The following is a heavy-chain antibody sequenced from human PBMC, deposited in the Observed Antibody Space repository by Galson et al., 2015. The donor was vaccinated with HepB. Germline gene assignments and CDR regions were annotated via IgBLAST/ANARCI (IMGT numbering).Heavy chain of an antibody. Sequence: SVTVSCKASGYTFTGYYMHWVRQAPGQGLEWMGWIKPNSGGTSYAQKFQGRVTMTGDTSISTAYMELSRLISDDTAVYYCARVVTTSSVDYYGMDVWGQGTTVTVSS. CDR2: IKPNSGGT. CDR3: ARVVTTSSVDYYGMDV. V-gene: IGHV1-2*02. D-gene: IGHD4-11*01. CDR1: GYTFTGYY. J-gene: IGHJ6*02.